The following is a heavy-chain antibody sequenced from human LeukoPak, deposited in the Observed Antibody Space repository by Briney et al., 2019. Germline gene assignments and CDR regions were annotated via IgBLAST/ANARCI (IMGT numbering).Heavy chain of an antibody. CDR1: GFTFSSYA. V-gene: IGHV3-30-3*01. CDR3: ARDYYGSGSYPLVDY. J-gene: IGHJ4*02. CDR2: ISYDGSNK. D-gene: IGHD3-10*01. Sequence: PGGSLRLSCAASGFTFSSYAMHWVRQAPGKGLEWVAVISYDGSNKYYADSVKGRFTISRDNSKNTLYLQMNSLRAEDTAVYYCARDYYGSGSYPLVDYWGQGTLVTVSS.